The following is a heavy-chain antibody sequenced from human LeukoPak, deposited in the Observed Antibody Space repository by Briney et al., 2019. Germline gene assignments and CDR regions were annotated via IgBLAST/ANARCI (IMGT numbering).Heavy chain of an antibody. J-gene: IGHJ4*02. CDR2: TGGTDGTT. Sequence: GGSLRLSCAASGFTFSTYVMNWVRQAPEKGLEWISATGGTDGTTFYADFVKGRFTISRDNSKNTLYLQMNSLRVEDTAVYYCTKRIDGGGSYYIDYWGPGTLVTVSS. V-gene: IGHV3-23*01. CDR3: TKRIDGGGSYYIDY. CDR1: GFTFSTYV. D-gene: IGHD3-10*01.